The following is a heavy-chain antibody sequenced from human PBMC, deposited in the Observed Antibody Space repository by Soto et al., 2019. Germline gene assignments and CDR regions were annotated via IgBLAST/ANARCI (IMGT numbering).Heavy chain of an antibody. D-gene: IGHD1-26*01. CDR1: GDSLSTYY. V-gene: IGHV4-59*01. Sequence: SETLSLTCTVSGDSLSTYYWNWIRQPVGKGLEWIGYIYYIGRTNYNPSLRSRVTISIDTSKNQISLNLDSVTAADTGVYYCARDLVGLTHFDYWGQGILVT. CDR3: ARDLVGLTHFDY. CDR2: IYYIGRT. J-gene: IGHJ4*02.